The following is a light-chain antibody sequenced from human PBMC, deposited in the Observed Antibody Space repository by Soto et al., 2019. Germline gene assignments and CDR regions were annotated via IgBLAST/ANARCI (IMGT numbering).Light chain of an antibody. CDR2: DDD. J-gene: IGLJ1*01. CDR3: GSWDSSLGAYV. V-gene: IGLV1-51*01. CDR1: SSNIGGNS. Sequence: QSVLTQPPSVSAAPGQKVTISCSGSSSNIGGNSVSWYQQLPGTAPKLLIYDDDKRPSGIPDRFSGSKSGTPATLGITGFRTGDEADYYCGSWDSSLGAYVFGTGTKVTVL.